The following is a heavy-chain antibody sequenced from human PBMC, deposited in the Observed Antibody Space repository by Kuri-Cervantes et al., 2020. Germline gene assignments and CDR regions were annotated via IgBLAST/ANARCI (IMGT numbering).Heavy chain of an antibody. CDR3: ARDPSWYFDL. CDR2: INHSGST. Sequence: ESLKISCAVYGGSFSGYYWSWIRQPPGKGLEWIGEINHSGSTNYNPSLKSRVTISVDTSKNQFSLKLSSVTAADTAVYYCARDPSWYFDLWASGTL. J-gene: IGHJ2*01. CDR1: GGSFSGYY. V-gene: IGHV4-34*01.